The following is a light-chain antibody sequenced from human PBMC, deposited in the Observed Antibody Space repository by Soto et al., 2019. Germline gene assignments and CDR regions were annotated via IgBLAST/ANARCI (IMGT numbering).Light chain of an antibody. Sequence: DIQMTQSPSSLSASVGDRVTITCRASQGIYTYLNWYQQRPGEAPKVLIYAASTLQDGIPSRFSGSGSGTDFTLTIRGLQPEDFATYYCQQGYSTITFGQGTRLENK. CDR1: QGIYTY. J-gene: IGKJ5*01. CDR3: QQGYSTIT. CDR2: AAS. V-gene: IGKV1-39*01.